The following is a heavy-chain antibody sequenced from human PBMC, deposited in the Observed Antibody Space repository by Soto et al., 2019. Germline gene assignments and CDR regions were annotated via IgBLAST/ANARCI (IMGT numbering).Heavy chain of an antibody. CDR1: GYTFTGYY. V-gene: IGHV1-2*04. CDR2: INPNSGGT. J-gene: IGHJ6*02. D-gene: IGHD1-26*01. Sequence: ASVKVSCKASGYTFTGYYMHWVRQTPGQGLEWMGWINPNSGGTNYAQKFQGWVTMTRDTSISTAYMELSRLRSDDTAVYYCARTKAEIVGATYYYYYGMDVWGQGTTVTVSS. CDR3: ARTKAEIVGATYYYYYGMDV.